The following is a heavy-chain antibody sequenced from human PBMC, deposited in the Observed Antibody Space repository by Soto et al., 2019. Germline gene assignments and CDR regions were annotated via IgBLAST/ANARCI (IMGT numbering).Heavy chain of an antibody. CDR1: GFTFDDYD. V-gene: IGHV3-9*01. J-gene: IGHJ4*02. D-gene: IGHD6-13*01. CDR2: ISWNSNKR. Sequence: EVQLVESGGGLVQPGRSLRLSCTASGFTFDDYDMHWVRQAPGKGPVWVSGISWNSNKRCYMSSARARFSVSRCNNYDSLFLEKNGLKREETALYYCANWPIYSSCYFAFDGWGQGTLFTVSS. CDR3: ANWPIYSSCYFAFDG.